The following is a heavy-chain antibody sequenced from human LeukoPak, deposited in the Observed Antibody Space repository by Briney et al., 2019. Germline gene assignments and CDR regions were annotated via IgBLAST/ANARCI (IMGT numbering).Heavy chain of an antibody. CDR1: GFIFSNYW. CDR3: ATDTGHGYFES. Sequence: GGSLRLSCAASGFIFSNYWMSWLRQAPGKGLEWVANIRQEGNKKNYVDSVEGRFTIYRDDVQNSVYLQMTSLRAEDTAVYYCATDTGHGYFESWGQGTLVTVSS. CDR2: IRQEGNKK. V-gene: IGHV3-7*01. D-gene: IGHD4-17*01. J-gene: IGHJ4*02.